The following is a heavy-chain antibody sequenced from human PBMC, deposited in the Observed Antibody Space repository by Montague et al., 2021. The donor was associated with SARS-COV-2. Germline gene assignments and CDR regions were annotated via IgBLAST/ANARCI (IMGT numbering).Heavy chain of an antibody. Sequence: SLRLSCAASGFTFSNYDMNWVRQAPGKGPEWISYISTSADTTSYADSVKGRFTISRDNGKNSLYLQMNSLRVEDTAVYYCTRDYRSIVGDGLDIWGQGTKVTVSS. V-gene: IGHV3-48*03. CDR3: TRDYRSIVGDGLDI. J-gene: IGHJ3*02. CDR2: ISTSADTT. D-gene: IGHD3-16*02. CDR1: GFTFSNYD.